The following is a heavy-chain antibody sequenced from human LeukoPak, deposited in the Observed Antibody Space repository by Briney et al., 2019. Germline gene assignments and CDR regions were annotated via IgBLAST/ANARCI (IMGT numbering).Heavy chain of an antibody. D-gene: IGHD3-9*01. J-gene: IGHJ4*02. Sequence: ASVKVSCKASGYTFISYYIHWVRQAPGQGLEWMGIINPSGGSTSYAQKFQGRVTMTRDTSTSTVYMELSSLRSEDTAVYYCATGHYDILTGYYPFDYWGQGTLVTVSS. CDR1: GYTFISYY. CDR2: INPSGGST. CDR3: ATGHYDILTGYYPFDY. V-gene: IGHV1-46*01.